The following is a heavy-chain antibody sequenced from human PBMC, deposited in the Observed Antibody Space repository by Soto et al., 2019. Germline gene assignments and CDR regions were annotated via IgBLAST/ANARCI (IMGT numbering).Heavy chain of an antibody. D-gene: IGHD5-12*01. CDR1: GGSFDSCA. Sequence: ASAKLSWKAAGGSFDSCASCWARQATGQGLEWMGWMNPNTGNTRYAQKFQGRLIMTRDRSTSTAYMELSSLQPEDTAIYYCARGRLATLTAFWVPGTPVTVSS. V-gene: IGHV1-8*02. J-gene: IGHJ4*02. CDR3: ARGRLATLTAF. CDR2: MNPNTGNT.